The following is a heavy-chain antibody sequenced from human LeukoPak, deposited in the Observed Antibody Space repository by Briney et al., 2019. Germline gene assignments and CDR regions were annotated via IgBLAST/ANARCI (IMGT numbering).Heavy chain of an antibody. CDR1: GDSISSSNYY. D-gene: IGHD2-15*01. V-gene: IGHV4-39*01. CDR2: ISYSGNT. J-gene: IGHJ6*03. Sequence: PSETLSLTCTVSGDSISSSNYYWGSLRQPPGKVVEWIGTISYSGNTYYKPSLRRRVTIFVDTAKNQFSLKLTTVTAADTAVYNCARHDYICSGGGCYPQASLGYFMDVWGKGTTVTVSS. CDR3: ARHDYICSGGGCYPQASLGYFMDV.